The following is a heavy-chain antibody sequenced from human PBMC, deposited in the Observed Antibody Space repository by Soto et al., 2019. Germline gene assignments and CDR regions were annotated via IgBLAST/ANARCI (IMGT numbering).Heavy chain of an antibody. CDR2: ISYDGSNK. CDR1: GFTFSSYG. CDR3: AKLYVDTAMVGDY. V-gene: IGHV3-30*18. D-gene: IGHD5-18*01. J-gene: IGHJ4*02. Sequence: QVQLVESGGGVVQPGRSLRLSCAASGFTFSSYGMHWVRQAPGKGLEWVAVISYDGSNKYYADSVKGRFTISRDNSKNTLYLQMNSLRAEDTAVYYCAKLYVDTAMVGDYWGQGTLVTVSS.